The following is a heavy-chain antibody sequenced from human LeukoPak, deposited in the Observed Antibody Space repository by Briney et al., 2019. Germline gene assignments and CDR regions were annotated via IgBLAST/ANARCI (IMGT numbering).Heavy chain of an antibody. D-gene: IGHD3-10*01. CDR1: GASINSAY. J-gene: IGHJ4*02. Sequence: PSETLSLTCTVSGASINSAYWTWVRQVAGKGLEWIGRIFASGSTNYNPYLRSRITMSVDTSKNQFSLDLSSVTAADTGVYYCVRGWAPRGEKSSFASWGQGTLVTVSS. CDR3: VRGWAPRGEKSSFAS. CDR2: IFASGST. V-gene: IGHV4-4*07.